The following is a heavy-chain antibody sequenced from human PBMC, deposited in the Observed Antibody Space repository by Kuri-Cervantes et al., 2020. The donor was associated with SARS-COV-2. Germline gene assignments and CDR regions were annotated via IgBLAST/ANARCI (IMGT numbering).Heavy chain of an antibody. Sequence: SETLSLTCTVSGGSISSYYWSWIRQPPGKGLEWIGYIYYSGSTNYNPSLKSRVTISVDTSKNQFSLKLSSVTAADTAVYYCASGLRLGELSFFNGMDVWGQGTTVTVSS. V-gene: IGHV4-59*01. CDR1: GGSISSYY. D-gene: IGHD3-16*02. CDR2: IYYSGST. J-gene: IGHJ6*02. CDR3: ASGLRLGELSFFNGMDV.